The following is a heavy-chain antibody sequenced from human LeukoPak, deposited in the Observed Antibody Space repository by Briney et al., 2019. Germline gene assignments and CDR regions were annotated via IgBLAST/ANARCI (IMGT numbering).Heavy chain of an antibody. D-gene: IGHD5-18*01. J-gene: IGHJ4*02. CDR1: GVSITSYY. Sequence: SETLSLTCTVSGVSITSYYWSWIRQPPGKGLEWIGYIYHSGSTNYNPSLKSRVTISVDTSKNQFSLKLSSVTAADTAVYYCARGRYTYGGAVGDYFDYWGQGTLVTVSS. CDR2: IYHSGST. CDR3: ARGRYTYGGAVGDYFDY. V-gene: IGHV4-59*01.